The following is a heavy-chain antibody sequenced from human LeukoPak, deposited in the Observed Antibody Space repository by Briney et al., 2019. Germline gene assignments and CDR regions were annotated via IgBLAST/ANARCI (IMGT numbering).Heavy chain of an antibody. Sequence: GGSLRLSCAASGFTFSSYAMRWVRQAPGKGLVWVSRVKSDGSSTSYADSVKGRFTISRDNARNTLYLQMNSLRAGDTAVYYCARDPRGSEYSHFDSWGQGTLVIVSS. CDR1: GFTFSSYA. CDR3: ARDPRGSEYSHFDS. J-gene: IGHJ4*02. V-gene: IGHV3-74*01. CDR2: VKSDGSST. D-gene: IGHD3-10*01.